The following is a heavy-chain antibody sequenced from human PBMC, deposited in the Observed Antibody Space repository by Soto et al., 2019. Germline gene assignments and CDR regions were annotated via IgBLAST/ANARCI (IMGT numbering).Heavy chain of an antibody. CDR3: AGGHDYGDNVPLSAP. CDR1: GYTFTSYA. V-gene: IGHV1-3*01. Sequence: GASVKVSCKASGYTFTSYAMHWVRQAPGQRLEWMGWINAGNGNTKYSQKFQGRVTITRDTSASPAYRELSRPRSEDTAVYYFAGGHDYGDNVPLSAPWGKGTLDPVS. J-gene: IGHJ5*02. D-gene: IGHD4-17*01. CDR2: INAGNGNT.